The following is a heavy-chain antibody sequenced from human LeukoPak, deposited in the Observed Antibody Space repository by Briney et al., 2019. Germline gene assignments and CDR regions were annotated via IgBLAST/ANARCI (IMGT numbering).Heavy chain of an antibody. CDR2: ITGSSSHI. CDR3: ASVTTGFDP. Sequence: GGSLRLSCAASGFTFSSYSMNWVRQAPGKGLEWVSSITGSSSHIFYADSVKGRFTISRDNAKNSLYLQMNSLRAEDTAVYYCASVTTGFDPWGQGTLVTVSS. CDR1: GFTFSSYS. V-gene: IGHV3-21*01. J-gene: IGHJ5*02. D-gene: IGHD4-17*01.